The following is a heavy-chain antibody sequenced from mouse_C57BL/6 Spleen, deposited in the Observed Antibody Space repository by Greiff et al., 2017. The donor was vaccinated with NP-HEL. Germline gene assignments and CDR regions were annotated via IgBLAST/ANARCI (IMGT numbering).Heavy chain of an antibody. D-gene: IGHD2-5*01. J-gene: IGHJ1*03. CDR3: ARRGYSNYSYWYFDV. CDR1: GFSLSTSGMG. CDR2: IYWDDDK. Sequence: QVQLKQSGPGILQSSQTLSLTCSFSGFSLSTSGMGVSWIRQPSGKGLEWLAHIYWDDDKRYNPSLKSRLTISKATSRNQVFLKITSVDTADTATYYCARRGYSNYSYWYFDVWGTGTTVTVSS. V-gene: IGHV8-12*01.